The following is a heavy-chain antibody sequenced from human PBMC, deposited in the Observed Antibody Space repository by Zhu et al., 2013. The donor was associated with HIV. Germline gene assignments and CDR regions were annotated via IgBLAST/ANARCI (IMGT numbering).Heavy chain of an antibody. Sequence: QVELVQSGAEVKKPGASVKVSCKVSGYTLTELSMHWVRQAPGKGLEWMGGFDPEDGETIYAQKFQGRVTMTEDTSTDTAYMELSSLRSEDTAVYYCATSPITMVRGVIIKYYYYMDVWGKGTTGTVSS. D-gene: IGHD3-10*01. V-gene: IGHV1-24*01. CDR3: ATSPITMVRGVIIKYYYYMDV. CDR2: FDPEDGET. J-gene: IGHJ6*03. CDR1: GYTLTELS.